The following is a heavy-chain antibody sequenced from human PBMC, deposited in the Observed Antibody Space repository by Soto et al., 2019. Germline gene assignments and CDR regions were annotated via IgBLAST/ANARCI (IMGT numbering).Heavy chain of an antibody. Sequence: QPQLPESGPGLVKPSETLSLSCAVSGDSLSSSSSYYWGWIRQPPGKGLEWIATVYYSGSTYYNPSLKSRVTISLETTKNAVSLKLSSVTAADTAVYYCARIKIVGVLTYYMDVWGKGTPITVSS. CDR1: GDSLSSSSSYY. J-gene: IGHJ6*03. V-gene: IGHV4-39*01. CDR2: VYYSGST. CDR3: ARIKIVGVLTYYMDV. D-gene: IGHD3-3*01.